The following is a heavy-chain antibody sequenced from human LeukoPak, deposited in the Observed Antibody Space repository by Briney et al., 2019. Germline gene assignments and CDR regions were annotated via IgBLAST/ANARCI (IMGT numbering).Heavy chain of an antibody. Sequence: ASVKVSCKASGGSFSNYTISWLRQTPGQGLEWMGGIIPIFGTANYAQNFQGRVTITADKFTSTAYMELSSLRSEDTAVYYCARLSCSGGTRYSSRGNFDYWGQGTLVTVSS. CDR2: IIPIFGTA. CDR1: GGSFSNYT. J-gene: IGHJ4*02. D-gene: IGHD2-15*01. CDR3: ARLSCSGGTRYSSRGNFDY. V-gene: IGHV1-69*06.